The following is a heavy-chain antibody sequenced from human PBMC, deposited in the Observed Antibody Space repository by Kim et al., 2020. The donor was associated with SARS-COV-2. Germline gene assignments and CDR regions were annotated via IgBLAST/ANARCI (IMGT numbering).Heavy chain of an antibody. V-gene: IGHV4-39*07. CDR3: ATPPVNGYFDWLTDYYYYGMDV. CDR2: IYYSGST. D-gene: IGHD3-9*01. J-gene: IGHJ6*02. Sequence: SETLSLTCTVSGGSISSSSYYWGWIRQPPGKGLEWIGSIYYSGSTYYNPSLKSRVTISVDTSKNQFSLKLSSVTAADTAVYYCATPPVNGYFDWLTDYYYYGMDVWGQGTTVTVSS. CDR1: GGSISSSSYY.